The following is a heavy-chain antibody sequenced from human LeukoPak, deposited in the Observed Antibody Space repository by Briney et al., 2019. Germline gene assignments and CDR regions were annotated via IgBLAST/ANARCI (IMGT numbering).Heavy chain of an antibody. V-gene: IGHV3-7*01. J-gene: IGHJ4*02. CDR2: IKQDGSET. CDR1: GFTFSSYW. CDR3: ARAGGARSSWSY. D-gene: IGHD6-13*01. Sequence: GGSLRLSCAASGFTFSSYWMNWVRQAPGKGLEWVANIKQDGSETYYVDSVKGRFTISGDNAKNSLNLQMNSLRVEDTAVYYCARAGGARSSWSYWGQGTLVTVSS.